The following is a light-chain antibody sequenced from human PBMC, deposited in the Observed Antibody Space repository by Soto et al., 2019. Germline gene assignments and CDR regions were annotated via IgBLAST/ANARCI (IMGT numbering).Light chain of an antibody. CDR1: QSINNY. Sequence: DIQMTQSPSSLSASVGDRVTITCRATQSINNYLNWYQQKSGKAPKLLIYTASTLQSGVPSRFSGSGSGTDFTLTISSLQPEDFATYDCQQSYSTRAFGPGTKVDI. V-gene: IGKV1-39*01. CDR3: QQSYSTRA. J-gene: IGKJ3*01. CDR2: TAS.